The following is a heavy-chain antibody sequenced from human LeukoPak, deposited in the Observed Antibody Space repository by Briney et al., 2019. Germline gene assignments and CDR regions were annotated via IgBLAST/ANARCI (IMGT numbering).Heavy chain of an antibody. D-gene: IGHD3-16*01. V-gene: IGHV3-30-3*01. Sequence: PGGSLRLSCAGSGFTFSDYAMNWVRQAPGKGLEWVAVISYDGSNKYYADSVKGRFTISRDNSKNTLYLQMNSLRAEDTAVYYCARGEGAALSDYWGQGTLVTVSS. CDR1: GFTFSDYA. J-gene: IGHJ4*02. CDR3: ARGEGAALSDY. CDR2: ISYDGSNK.